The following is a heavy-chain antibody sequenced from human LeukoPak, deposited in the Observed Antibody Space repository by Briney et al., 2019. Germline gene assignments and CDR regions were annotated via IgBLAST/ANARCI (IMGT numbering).Heavy chain of an antibody. CDR3: ARLPTGYPNWFDP. Sequence: SETLSLICTVSGGSVSTYPYYWAWIRQSPGKGLEWIGNVFSRGTTYYNPSLKSRVPISMDTSKNQFSLILNSVTAADTAIYFWARLPTGYPNWFDPWGQGTLVTVSS. CDR2: VFSRGTT. V-gene: IGHV4-39*01. D-gene: IGHD3-9*01. CDR1: GGSVSTYPYY. J-gene: IGHJ5*02.